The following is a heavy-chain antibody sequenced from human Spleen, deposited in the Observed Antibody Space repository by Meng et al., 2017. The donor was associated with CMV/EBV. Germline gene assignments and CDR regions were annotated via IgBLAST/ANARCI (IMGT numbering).Heavy chain of an antibody. CDR1: GFTFSNYS. CDR3: ARDSNQLLSQDYFDY. CDR2: ISSSSSYI. D-gene: IGHD2-2*01. Sequence: GESLKISCAASGFTFSNYSMNWVRQAPGKGLEWVSSISSSSSYIYYADSVKGRFTISRDNAKNTLFLQMISLRAEDTAVYYCARDSNQLLSQDYFDYWGQGTLVTVSS. J-gene: IGHJ4*02. V-gene: IGHV3-21*01.